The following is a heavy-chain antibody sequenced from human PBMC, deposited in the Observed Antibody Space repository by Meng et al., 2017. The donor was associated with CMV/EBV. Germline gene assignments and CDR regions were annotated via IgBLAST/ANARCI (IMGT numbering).Heavy chain of an antibody. J-gene: IGHJ6*02. CDR2: INHSGST. CDR3: ARDVTIFGTRRGMDV. Sequence: GSLRLSCAVYGGSFSGYYWSWIRQPPGKGLEWIGEINHSGSTNYNPSLKSRVTISVDTSKNQFSLKLSSVTAADTAVYYCARDVTIFGTRRGMDVWGRGTTVTVSS. CDR1: GGSFSGYY. D-gene: IGHD3-3*01. V-gene: IGHV4-34*01.